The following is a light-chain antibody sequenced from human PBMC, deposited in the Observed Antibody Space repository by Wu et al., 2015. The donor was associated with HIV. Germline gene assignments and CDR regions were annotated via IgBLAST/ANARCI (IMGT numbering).Light chain of an antibody. V-gene: IGKV3-20*01. CDR1: RVLASN. J-gene: IGKJ2*03. CDR3: QQYDRSPPLYS. CDR2: CF. Sequence: GKRDHPLLAGPVRVLASNLAWYQQKPWPGSQAPHLWCFHQGHWFPARFGGSASGTDFTLTISRLEPEDFAVYYCQQYDRSPPLYSFGQGTKLE.